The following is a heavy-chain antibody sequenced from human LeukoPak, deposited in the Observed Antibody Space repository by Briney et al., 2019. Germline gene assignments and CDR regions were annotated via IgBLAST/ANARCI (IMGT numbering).Heavy chain of an antibody. CDR3: AREPRNVAAAGKGDY. J-gene: IGHJ4*02. CDR1: GVTFGSYN. Sequence: PGGSLRLSCAASGVTFGSYNMHWVRQAPGKGLEWVAVISYDGSNKCYADSVKGRFTISRDNSKNTQYLHMNSLRAEDTAVYYCAREPRNVAAAGKGDYWGQGTLVTVSS. V-gene: IGHV3-30*03. CDR2: ISYDGSNK. D-gene: IGHD6-13*01.